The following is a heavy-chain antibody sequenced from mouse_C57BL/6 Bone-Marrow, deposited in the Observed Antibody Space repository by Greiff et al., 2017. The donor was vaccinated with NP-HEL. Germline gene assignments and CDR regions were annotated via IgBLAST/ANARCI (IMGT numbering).Heavy chain of an antibody. CDR1: GYAFSSYW. CDR2: IYPGDGDT. D-gene: IGHD2-3*01. CDR3: ARPRWLLLAMDY. J-gene: IGHJ4*01. Sequence: QVQLKESGAELVKPGASVKISCKASGYAFSSYWMNWVKQRPGKGLEWIGQIYPGDGDTNYNGKFKGKATLTADKSSSTAYMQLSSLTSEDSAVYFCARPRWLLLAMDYWGQGTSVTVSS. V-gene: IGHV1-80*01.